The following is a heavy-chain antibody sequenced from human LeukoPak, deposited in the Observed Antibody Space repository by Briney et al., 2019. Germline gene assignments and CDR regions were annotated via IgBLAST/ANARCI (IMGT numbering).Heavy chain of an antibody. D-gene: IGHD2-2*01. V-gene: IGHV1-2*06. J-gene: IGHJ5*02. CDR3: AIYCSSTSCYPNWFDP. CDR1: GYTFTGYY. Sequence: ASVKVSCKASGYTFTGYYMHWVRQAPGQGLEWMGRINPNSGGTNYAQKFQGRVTMTRDTSISTAYMELSRLRSDDTAVYYRAIYCSSTSCYPNWFDPWGQGTLVTVSS. CDR2: INPNSGGT.